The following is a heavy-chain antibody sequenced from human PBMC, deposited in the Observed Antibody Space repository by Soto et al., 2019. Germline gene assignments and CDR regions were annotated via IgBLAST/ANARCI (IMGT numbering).Heavy chain of an antibody. CDR2: IKEDGSET. CDR3: ARLRGDYFDY. J-gene: IGHJ4*02. V-gene: IGHV3-7*01. CDR1: GFTFSYYW. Sequence: EVQLVESGGGLVQPGGSLRLSCAASGFTFSYYWMTWVRQAPGKGLEWLANIKEDGSETHSLESVIGRFAISRDNSKNSLSLQLNSLRDDDTAVYYCARLRGDYFDYWGQGALVTFSA.